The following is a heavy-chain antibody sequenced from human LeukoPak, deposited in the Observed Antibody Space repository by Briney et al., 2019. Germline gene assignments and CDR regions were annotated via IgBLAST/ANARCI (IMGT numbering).Heavy chain of an antibody. Sequence: SETLSLTCTVSGGSISSYYWNWIRQPPGKGLEWIGYIYYSGSTNYNPSLKSRVIISVDTSKNQFSLKLSSVTAADTAVYYCAGRLWRRDGYNLSAFDIWGQGTMVTVSS. CDR1: GGSISSYY. J-gene: IGHJ3*02. CDR3: AGRLWRRDGYNLSAFDI. D-gene: IGHD5-24*01. CDR2: IYYSGST. V-gene: IGHV4-59*01.